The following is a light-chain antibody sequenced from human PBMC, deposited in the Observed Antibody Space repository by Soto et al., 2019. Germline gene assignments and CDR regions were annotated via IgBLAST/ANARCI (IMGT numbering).Light chain of an antibody. J-gene: IGKJ3*01. CDR2: DAS. CDR1: QNIRSR. CDR3: QQYNSYSPFT. Sequence: DIQMTQSPSTLSSSFLHKFTVTCRASQNIRSRLAWYQQKPGKAPNLLISDASSLESRVPSRFSGSGSGTEFTLTISSLQPDDVATYYCQQYNSYSPFTFGPGTKVDIK. V-gene: IGKV1-5*01.